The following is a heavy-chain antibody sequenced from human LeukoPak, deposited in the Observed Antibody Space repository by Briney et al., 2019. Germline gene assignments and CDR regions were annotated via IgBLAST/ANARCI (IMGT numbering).Heavy chain of an antibody. Sequence: SVKVSCKASGGTFSSYAISWVRQAPGQGLEWMGGIIPIFGTANYAQKFQGRVTITADESTSTAYMELSSLRSEDTAVYYCARDQRLHDCSNPDAFDIWGQGTMVTVSS. J-gene: IGHJ3*02. V-gene: IGHV1-69*13. CDR2: IIPIFGTA. D-gene: IGHD4-11*01. CDR3: ARDQRLHDCSNPDAFDI. CDR1: GGTFSSYA.